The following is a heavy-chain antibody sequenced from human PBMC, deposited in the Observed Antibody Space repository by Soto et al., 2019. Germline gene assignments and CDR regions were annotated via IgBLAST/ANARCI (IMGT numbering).Heavy chain of an antibody. Sequence: QVQLVESGGGVVQPGRSPTLSCAASGFTFSSYGMHWVRQAPGKGLEWVAVISFDGSNKYYADSVKGRFTISRDNSKNTLYLQMNSLRAEDTAAYYCAKERGVGFGEFLNYFDYWGQGTLVTVSS. CDR1: GFTFSSYG. D-gene: IGHD3-10*01. CDR3: AKERGVGFGEFLNYFDY. V-gene: IGHV3-30*18. CDR2: ISFDGSNK. J-gene: IGHJ4*02.